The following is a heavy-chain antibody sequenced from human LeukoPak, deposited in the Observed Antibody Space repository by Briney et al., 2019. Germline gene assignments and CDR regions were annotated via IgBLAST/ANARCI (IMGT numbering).Heavy chain of an antibody. Sequence: GSLRLSCAASGFTFSSYWMSWIRQPPGKGLEWIGSIYYSGSTYYNPSLKSRVTISVDTSKNQFSLKLSSVTAADTAVYYCARVKGYYDFWSGYYTVGFDYWGQGTLVTVSS. V-gene: IGHV4-39*07. CDR2: IYYSGST. J-gene: IGHJ4*02. CDR1: GFTFSSYW. CDR3: ARVKGYYDFWSGYYTVGFDY. D-gene: IGHD3-3*01.